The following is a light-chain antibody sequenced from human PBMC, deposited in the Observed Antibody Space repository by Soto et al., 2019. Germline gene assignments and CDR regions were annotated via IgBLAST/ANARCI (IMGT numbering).Light chain of an antibody. Sequence: QPVLTQPPSVSGAPGQRVTISCTGSSSNIGAGYDVHWYQQLPGTAPKLLIYANGNRPSGVPDRFSGSKSGTSASLAITGLQAEDEADYYCQSYDRSLSGYVLGTGTKLTV. V-gene: IGLV1-40*01. CDR3: QSYDRSLSGYV. J-gene: IGLJ1*01. CDR1: SSNIGAGYD. CDR2: ANG.